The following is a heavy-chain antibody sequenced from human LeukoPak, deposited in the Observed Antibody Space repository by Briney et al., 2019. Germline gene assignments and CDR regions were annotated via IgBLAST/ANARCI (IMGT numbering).Heavy chain of an antibody. J-gene: IGHJ4*02. Sequence: GGSLRLSCAASGFTFSSYDMSWVRQAPGKGLEWVSGISGSGGRTYYADSVKGRFTISRDNAKNSLYLQMNSPRAEDTAVYYCARRREIDYWGQGTLVTVSS. V-gene: IGHV3-23*01. CDR2: ISGSGGRT. CDR3: ARRREIDY. D-gene: IGHD1-26*01. CDR1: GFTFSSYD.